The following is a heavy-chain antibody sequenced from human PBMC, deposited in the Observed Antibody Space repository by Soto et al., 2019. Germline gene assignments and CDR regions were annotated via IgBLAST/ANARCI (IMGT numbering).Heavy chain of an antibody. CDR2: ISSSGTSA. Sequence: QVQLEESGGGLGKPGGSLRLSCAASGFTFSAVYMSWIRQAPNKGLEYISYISSSGTSANYADSVKGRFTISRDNAKNSLYLQMNSLRAEDTAVYYCARDRGAVTGPYFDYWGQGARVTVSS. D-gene: IGHD6-19*01. V-gene: IGHV3-11*05. CDR1: GFTFSAVY. CDR3: ARDRGAVTGPYFDY. J-gene: IGHJ4*02.